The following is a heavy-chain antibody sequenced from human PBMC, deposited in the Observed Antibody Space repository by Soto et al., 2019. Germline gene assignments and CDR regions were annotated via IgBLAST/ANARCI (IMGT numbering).Heavy chain of an antibody. CDR2: IYSGGST. CDR1: GFTVSSNY. CDR3: AKTGYYYDSSGSLDY. D-gene: IGHD3-22*01. Sequence: EVQLVETGGGLIQPGGSLRLSCAASGFTVSSNYMSWVRQAPGKGLEWAAVIYSGGSTYYADSVKGRFTISRDNSKNTQYLQMNSLRAEDTAVYYCAKTGYYYDSSGSLDYWGQGTLVTVYS. V-gene: IGHV3-53*02. J-gene: IGHJ4*02.